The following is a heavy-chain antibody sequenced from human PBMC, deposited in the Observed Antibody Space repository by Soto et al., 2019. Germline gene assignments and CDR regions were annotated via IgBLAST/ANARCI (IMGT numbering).Heavy chain of an antibody. D-gene: IGHD6-19*01. V-gene: IGHV1-3*01. CDR2: INAGNGNT. Sequence: QVQLVQSGAEVKKPGASVKVSCKASGYTFNSYAIHWVRQAPGQRLEWMGWINAGNGNTKYSQKFQDRVTITRDTSASTAYMELSSLRSEDTAVYYCARDLGGWTDYWGQGTLVTVSS. CDR3: ARDLGGWTDY. J-gene: IGHJ4*02. CDR1: GYTFNSYA.